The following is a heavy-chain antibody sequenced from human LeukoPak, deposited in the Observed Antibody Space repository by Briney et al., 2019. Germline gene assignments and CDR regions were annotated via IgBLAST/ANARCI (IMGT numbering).Heavy chain of an antibody. CDR3: ARDPFEEWLFHYMDV. Sequence: ASVKVSCKASGYTFTSYYVHWVRQAPGQGLEWMGIINPSGGSTSYAQKFQGRVTMTRDMSTSTVYMELSSLRSEDTAVYYCARDPFEEWLFHYMDVWGKGTTVTVSS. J-gene: IGHJ6*03. V-gene: IGHV1-46*01. CDR1: GYTFTSYY. CDR2: INPSGGST. D-gene: IGHD3-3*01.